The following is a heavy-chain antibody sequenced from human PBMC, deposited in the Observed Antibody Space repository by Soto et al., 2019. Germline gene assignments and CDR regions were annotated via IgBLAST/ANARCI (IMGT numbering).Heavy chain of an antibody. CDR3: ASRPYYYDTSGYHKLRDY. J-gene: IGHJ4*02. D-gene: IGHD3-22*01. CDR2: IIPIFGTA. Sequence: QVQLVQSGAEVKKPGSSVKVSCKASGGTFSSYAISWVRQAPAQGLAWMGGIIPIFGTAHYAQKFQGRVTMTADESTCTASMGLSSLRSDDTAVYYCASRPYYYDTSGYHKLRDYWGQGSLVTDYS. V-gene: IGHV1-69*01. CDR1: GGTFSSYA.